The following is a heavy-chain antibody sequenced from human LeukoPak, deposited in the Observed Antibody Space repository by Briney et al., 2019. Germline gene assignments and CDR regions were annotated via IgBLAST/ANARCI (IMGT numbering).Heavy chain of an antibody. CDR2: IYYSGST. CDR3: ARVRTAAGVWFDP. D-gene: IGHD6-13*01. Sequence: SETLSLTCTVSGGSISSSSYYWGWIRQPPGKGLEWIGSIYYSGSTNYNPSLKSRVTISVDTSKNQFSLKLSSVTAADTAVYYCARVRTAAGVWFDPWGQGTLVTVSS. J-gene: IGHJ5*02. V-gene: IGHV4-39*07. CDR1: GGSISSSSYY.